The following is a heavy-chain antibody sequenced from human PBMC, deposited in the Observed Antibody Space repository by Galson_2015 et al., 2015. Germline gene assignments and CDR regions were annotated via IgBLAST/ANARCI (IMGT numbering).Heavy chain of an antibody. J-gene: IGHJ6*02. CDR1: GFNFSLYA. Sequence: LRLSCAASGFNFSLYAMHWVRQAPGKGLEWVAVISYDGSNKYYADSVKGRFTISRDNSKNTLYLQMNSLRAEDTAVYYCADDAWSVDVWGQGTTVTVSS. CDR2: ISYDGSNK. V-gene: IGHV3-30-3*01. D-gene: IGHD2-15*01. CDR3: ADDAWSVDV.